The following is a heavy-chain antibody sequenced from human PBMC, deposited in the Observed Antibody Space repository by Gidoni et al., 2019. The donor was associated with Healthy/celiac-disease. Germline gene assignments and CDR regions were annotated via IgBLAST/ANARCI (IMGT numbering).Heavy chain of an antibody. CDR1: GFSLSPSGVG. Sequence: QITLKESGPTLVNPTQTLTLTCTCSGFSLSPSGVGVGWIRQPPGKALEWLALIYWDADKRYSPSLKSRLTITKDTSKNQVVLTMTNMDPVDTATYYGAHRNSLILGSGYSSSAGFDYWGQGTLVTVSS. CDR3: AHRNSLILGSGYSSSAGFDY. V-gene: IGHV2-5*02. J-gene: IGHJ4*02. CDR2: IYWDADK. D-gene: IGHD6-6*01.